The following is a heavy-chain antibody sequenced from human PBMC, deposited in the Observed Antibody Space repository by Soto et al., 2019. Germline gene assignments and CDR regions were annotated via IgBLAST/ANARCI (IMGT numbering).Heavy chain of an antibody. CDR1: GGSISSSSYY. D-gene: IGHD5-12*01. CDR2: IYYSGST. J-gene: IGHJ6*02. Sequence: QLQLQESGPGLVKPSETLSLTCTVSGGSISSSSYYWGWIRQPPGKGLEWIGSIYYSGSTYYNPSLKRRVTISVATSKNQFSLKLSSVTAADTAVYYCASVRRGGYDSLRYYYGMDVWGQGTTVTVSS. CDR3: ASVRRGGYDSLRYYYGMDV. V-gene: IGHV4-39*01.